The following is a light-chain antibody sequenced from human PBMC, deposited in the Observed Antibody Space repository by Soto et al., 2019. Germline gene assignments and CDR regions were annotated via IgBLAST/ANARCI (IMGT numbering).Light chain of an antibody. V-gene: IGKV3-15*01. CDR3: QPYNNWPLT. CDR1: QRVGSS. CDR2: DTS. Sequence: EIVLTQSPGTLSLSPWERATLSCRASQRVGSSYLAWYQHKPDQAPRLLIYDTSTRATGVPARFGGSRSGPEFTLTINSLQSEDFAIYYCQPYNNWPLTFGGGTKVDIK. J-gene: IGKJ4*01.